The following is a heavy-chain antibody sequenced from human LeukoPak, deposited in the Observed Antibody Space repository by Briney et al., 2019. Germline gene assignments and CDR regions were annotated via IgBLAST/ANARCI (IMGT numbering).Heavy chain of an antibody. Sequence: ASVKVSCKASGYTFTGYYMHWVRQAPGQGLEWMGWINPNSGGTNYAQKFQGRVTMTRDTSISTAYMELSRLRSDDTAVYYCARDRAVAGTIIGYYGMDVWGQGTTVTVSS. J-gene: IGHJ6*02. D-gene: IGHD6-19*01. CDR3: ARDRAVAGTIIGYYGMDV. CDR1: GYTFTGYY. CDR2: INPNSGGT. V-gene: IGHV1-2*02.